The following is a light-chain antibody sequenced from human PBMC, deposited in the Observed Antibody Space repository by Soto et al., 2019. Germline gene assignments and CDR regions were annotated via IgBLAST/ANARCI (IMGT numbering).Light chain of an antibody. J-gene: IGLJ2*01. V-gene: IGLV6-57*01. CDR1: SGSIASNY. Sequence: NFMLTRPHSVSESPGKTVTISCTRSSGSIASNYVLWYQQRPGSSPTTVIYEDNQRPSGVPDRFPGSIDSSSNSASLTISGLKTEEEADYYCQSYDSSNVVFGAGTTLTVL. CDR2: EDN. CDR3: QSYDSSNVV.